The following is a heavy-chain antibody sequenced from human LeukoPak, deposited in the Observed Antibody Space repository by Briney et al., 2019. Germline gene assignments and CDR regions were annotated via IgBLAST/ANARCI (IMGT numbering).Heavy chain of an antibody. CDR1: GGSISSRGYS. V-gene: IGHV4-30-2*01. CDR3: ARDFPFDY. Sequence: SETLSLTCAVSGGSISSRGYSRRWIRQPRGKGLEWIGYIYHSGSTYYNPSLKSRVTISVDRSKNQFSLNLSSVTAADTAVYYCARDFPFDYWGQGALVTVSS. J-gene: IGHJ4*02. CDR2: IYHSGST.